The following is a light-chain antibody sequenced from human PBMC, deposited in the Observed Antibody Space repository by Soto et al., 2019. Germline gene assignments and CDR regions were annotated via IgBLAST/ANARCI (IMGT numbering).Light chain of an antibody. J-gene: IGKJ5*01. Sequence: DIPLTQSPSFLSASVGDRVTITCRASQALGSYLVWYQQKPGKAPKLLIYAASTLQSGVPSRFSGRESGTEFTLTISSLQPEDFATYYCHQLNNQPLITFGQGTRLDIK. CDR2: AAS. CDR1: QALGSY. CDR3: HQLNNQPLIT. V-gene: IGKV1-9*01.